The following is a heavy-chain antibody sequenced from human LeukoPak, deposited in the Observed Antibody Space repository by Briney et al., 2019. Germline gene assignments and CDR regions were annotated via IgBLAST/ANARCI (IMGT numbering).Heavy chain of an antibody. J-gene: IGHJ4*02. V-gene: IGHV3-23*01. D-gene: IGHD3-3*01. Sequence: GGSLRLSCAASGFAFSRYAMSWVRQAPGKGLEWVSSISGSPGSTYYADSVKGRFAMSRDNSKNTLYLQMDSLRAEDTAVYYCARDYDFWSGYYSPTRGYFGYWGQGTLVTVSS. CDR2: ISGSPGST. CDR1: GFAFSRYA. CDR3: ARDYDFWSGYYSPTRGYFGY.